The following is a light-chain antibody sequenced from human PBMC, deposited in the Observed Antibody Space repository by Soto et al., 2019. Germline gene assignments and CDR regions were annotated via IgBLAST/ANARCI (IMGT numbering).Light chain of an antibody. CDR3: CSYAGSSTLV. J-gene: IGLJ2*01. CDR2: DVT. CDR1: SSDVGAYNY. V-gene: IGLV2-11*01. Sequence: QSVLTQPRSVSGSPGQSVTISCTGTSSDVGAYNYVSWYQQHPGKAPKLMIHDVTKRPSGVPDRFSGSKSGNTASLTISGLQAEDEADYYCCSYAGSSTLVFGGGTQLTVL.